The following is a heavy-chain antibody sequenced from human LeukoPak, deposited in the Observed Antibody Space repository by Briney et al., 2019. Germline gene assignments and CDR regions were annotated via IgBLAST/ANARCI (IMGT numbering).Heavy chain of an antibody. CDR1: GGSISSGSYY. CDR2: TYHSGST. D-gene: IGHD1-7*01. V-gene: IGHV4-61*05. CDR3: ARVRLELRDYFDY. J-gene: IGHJ4*02. Sequence: SETLSLTCTVSGGSISSGSYYWTWIRQPPGKGLEWIGETYHSGSTNYNPSLKSRVIISVDKSKNQFSLKLSSVTAADTAVYYCARVRLELRDYFDYWGQGTLVTVSS.